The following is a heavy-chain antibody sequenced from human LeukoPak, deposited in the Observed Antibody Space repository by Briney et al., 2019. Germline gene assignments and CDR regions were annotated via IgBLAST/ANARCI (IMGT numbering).Heavy chain of an antibody. CDR2: IYHSGST. V-gene: IGHV4-4*02. CDR1: GGSISSSNW. J-gene: IGHJ4*02. CDR3: ARRGAVAGRFDY. Sequence: SETLSLTCAVSGGSISSSNWWSWVRQPPGKGLEWIGEIYHSGSTNYNPSLKSRVTISVDKSKNQFSLKLSSVTVADTAVYYCARRGAVAGRFDYWGQGTLVTVSS. D-gene: IGHD6-19*01.